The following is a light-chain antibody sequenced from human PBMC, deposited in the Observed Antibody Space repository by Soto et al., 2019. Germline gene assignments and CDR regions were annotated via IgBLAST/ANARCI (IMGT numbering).Light chain of an antibody. Sequence: EIVLTQSPSTLSLSPGERATLSYRFSQSVSSNYLAWYQQKPGQAHRLNNYGASKRATGIPDRFSGSGSETDITLTISRLEPEYFAVYYCQQYGSSSWTFAQGTKVDIK. CDR3: QQYGSSSWT. J-gene: IGKJ1*01. CDR1: QSVSSNY. CDR2: GAS. V-gene: IGKV3-20*01.